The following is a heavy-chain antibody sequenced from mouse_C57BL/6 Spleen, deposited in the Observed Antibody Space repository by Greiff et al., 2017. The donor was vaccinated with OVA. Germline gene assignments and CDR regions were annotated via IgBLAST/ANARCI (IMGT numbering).Heavy chain of an antibody. J-gene: IGHJ4*01. CDR2: IYPSDSET. D-gene: IGHD2-3*01. CDR3: ARSGDGSYAMDY. CDR1: GYTFTSYW. Sequence: QVQLQQPGAELVRPGSSVKLSCKASGYTFTSYWMDWVKQRPGQGLEWIGNIYPSDSETHYNQKFKDKATLTVDKSSSTAYMQLSSLTSEDSAVYYCARSGDGSYAMDYWGQGTSVTVSS. V-gene: IGHV1-61*01.